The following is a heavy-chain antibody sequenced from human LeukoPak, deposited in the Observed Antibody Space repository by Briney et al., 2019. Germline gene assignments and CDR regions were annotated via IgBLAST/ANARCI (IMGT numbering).Heavy chain of an antibody. CDR3: ARERLIVPTNHYYFDY. CDR1: GFTFSRYW. J-gene: IGHJ4*02. V-gene: IGHV3-7*01. CDR2: IKQDGSEK. D-gene: IGHD5-12*01. Sequence: PGGSLRLSCAASGFTFSRYWMSWVRQAPGKGLEWVSNIKQDGSEKYYVGSVRGRFTISRDNAKNSLYLQMNSLRVEDTAVYYCARERLIVPTNHYYFDYWGQGNLVTVSS.